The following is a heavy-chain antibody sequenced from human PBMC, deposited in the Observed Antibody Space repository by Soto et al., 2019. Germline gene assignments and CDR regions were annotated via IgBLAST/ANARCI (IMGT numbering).Heavy chain of an antibody. CDR1: GYTFTSYG. D-gene: IGHD2-15*01. CDR2: ISAYNGNT. CDR3: ARVYSRFYSTSETDY. Sequence: QVQLMQSGAEVKKPGASVKVSCKASGYTFTSYGIGWVRQAPGQELEWMGWISAYNGNTDYAQRFQGRVTMTTDAYTSTAYMELRSLRNDDPAVYYCARVYSRFYSTSETDYWGQGTLVTVSS. V-gene: IGHV1-18*01. J-gene: IGHJ4*02.